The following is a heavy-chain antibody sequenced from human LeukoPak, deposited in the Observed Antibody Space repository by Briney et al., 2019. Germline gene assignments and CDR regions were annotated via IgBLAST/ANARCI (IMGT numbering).Heavy chain of an antibody. Sequence: HPGGSLRLSCAASGFTFSSYDMHWVRQATGKGLEGVSAIGTAGDTYYPGSVKGRFTISRENAKNSLYLQMNSLRAGDTAVYYCARGNGWDYYYMDVWGKGTTVTVSS. D-gene: IGHD6-19*01. J-gene: IGHJ6*03. CDR1: GFTFSSYD. V-gene: IGHV3-13*01. CDR2: IGTAGDT. CDR3: ARGNGWDYYYMDV.